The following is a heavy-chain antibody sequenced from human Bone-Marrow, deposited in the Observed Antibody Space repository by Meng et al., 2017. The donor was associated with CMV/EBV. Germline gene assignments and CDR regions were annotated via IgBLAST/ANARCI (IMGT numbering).Heavy chain of an antibody. D-gene: IGHD2-2*01. CDR1: GFIFRSYE. CDR3: AREGVVPAAFDY. J-gene: IGHJ4*02. V-gene: IGHV3-48*03. Sequence: GESLKISCAASGFIFRSYEMNWVRQAPGKGLEWLSYINSIGSSTYYADSVQGRFSISRDNGKNFLYLEMNSLRAEDTGLYYCAREGVVPAAFDYWGQGTLVTVSS. CDR2: INSIGSST.